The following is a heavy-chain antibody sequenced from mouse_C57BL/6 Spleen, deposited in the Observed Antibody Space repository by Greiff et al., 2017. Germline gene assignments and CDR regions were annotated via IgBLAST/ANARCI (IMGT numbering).Heavy chain of an antibody. CDR2: IRNKANGYTT. D-gene: IGHD2-3*01. J-gene: IGHJ4*01. CDR3: ARFYDYEAMDY. V-gene: IGHV7-3*01. Sequence: VHLVESGGGLVQPGGSLSLSCAASGFTFTDYYISCVPQPPGTALEWLGFIRNKANGYTTEYSASVKGRFTISRDNSQSILYLQMNALRAEDSATYYCARFYDYEAMDYWGQGTSGTVSS. CDR1: GFTFTDYY.